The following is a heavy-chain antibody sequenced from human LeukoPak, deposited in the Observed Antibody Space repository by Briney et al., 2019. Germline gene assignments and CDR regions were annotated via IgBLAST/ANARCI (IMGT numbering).Heavy chain of an antibody. V-gene: IGHV4-4*02. D-gene: IGHD3-10*01. J-gene: IGHJ3*02. CDR1: GSSISSSNW. CDR3: ARFNLFPYYSFDI. Sequence: PSETLSLTCAVSGSSISSSNWWSWVRQPPGKGLEWIGEIYHSGSTNYNPSLKSRVTISVDTSKNQFSLQLNSVTAADTSLYYCARFNLFPYYSFDIWGQGTMVTVSS. CDR2: IYHSGST.